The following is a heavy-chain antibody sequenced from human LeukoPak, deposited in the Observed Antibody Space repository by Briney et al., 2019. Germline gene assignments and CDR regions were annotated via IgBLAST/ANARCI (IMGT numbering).Heavy chain of an antibody. CDR1: GGSFSGYY. Sequence: SETLSLTCAVYGGSFSGYYWSWIRQPPGKGLEWIGGINHSGSTNYNPSLKSRVTISVDTSKNQFSLKLSSVTAADTAVYYCARGLRVATFFYWGQGTLVTVSS. CDR3: ARGLRVATFFY. CDR2: INHSGST. V-gene: IGHV4-34*01. D-gene: IGHD3-10*01. J-gene: IGHJ4*02.